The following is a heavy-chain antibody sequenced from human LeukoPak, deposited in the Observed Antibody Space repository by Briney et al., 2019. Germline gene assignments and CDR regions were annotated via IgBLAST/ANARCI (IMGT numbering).Heavy chain of an antibody. V-gene: IGHV4-4*07. CDR2: IYTSGST. CDR3: ARQLRYSSGWYAPFDY. D-gene: IGHD6-19*01. Sequence: SETLSLTCTVSGGSISSYYWSWIRQPAGKGLEWIGRIYTSGSTNYNPSLKSRVTMSVDTSKNQFSLKLSSVTAADTAVYYCARQLRYSSGWYAPFDYWGQGTLVTVSS. CDR1: GGSISSYY. J-gene: IGHJ4*02.